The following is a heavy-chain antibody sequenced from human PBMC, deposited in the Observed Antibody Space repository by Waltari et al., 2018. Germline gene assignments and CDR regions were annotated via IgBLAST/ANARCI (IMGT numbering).Heavy chain of an antibody. CDR3: ATDHYRQSGYDS. J-gene: IGHJ5*02. V-gene: IGHV1-24*01. Sequence: QVQLVPSGAEVKKPGASVKVSCKVSGYTLPESPMHWVRQAPGKGLEWMGGYVPEDGETIYAQSFQGRVAMTEDSSTDTAYMELTSLTSEDTAVYYCATDHYRQSGYDSWGQGTLVTVSS. CDR1: GYTLPESP. CDR2: YVPEDGET. D-gene: IGHD5-12*01.